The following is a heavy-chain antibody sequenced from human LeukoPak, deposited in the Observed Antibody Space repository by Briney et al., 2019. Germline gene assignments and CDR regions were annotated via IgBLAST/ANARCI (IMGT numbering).Heavy chain of an antibody. CDR2: ISCNSGTI. V-gene: IGHV3-9*01. Sequence: PGGSLRLSCAASGFTFNDYAMQWVRQAPGKGLEWVSGISCNSGTIGYADSVKGRFTISRDNAKNFLYLQMNSLRGEDTALYYCAKGIQAGYSYGMDVWGQGTTVTVSS. CDR1: GFTFNDYA. J-gene: IGHJ6*02. D-gene: IGHD5-18*01. CDR3: AKGIQAGYSYGMDV.